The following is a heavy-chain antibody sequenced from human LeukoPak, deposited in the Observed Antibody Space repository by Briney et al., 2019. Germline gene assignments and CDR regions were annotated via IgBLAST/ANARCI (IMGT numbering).Heavy chain of an antibody. CDR2: ITLTTDGGTT. CDR3: TTGCCQLWNDAFHSY. J-gene: IGHJ4*02. V-gene: IGHV3-15*01. CDR1: GFTFNNAW. Sequence: GGSLRLSCAASGFTFNNAWMNWVRLAPGKGLEWVGRITLTTDGGTTDYAAPVKGRFTISRDDSKNTLYLQMDSLKSEDTAVYLCTTGCCQLWNDAFHSYWGQGALVTVSS. D-gene: IGHD1-1*01.